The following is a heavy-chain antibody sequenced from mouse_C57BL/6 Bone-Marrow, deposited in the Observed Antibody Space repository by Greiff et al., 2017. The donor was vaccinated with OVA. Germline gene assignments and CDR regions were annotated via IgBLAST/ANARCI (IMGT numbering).Heavy chain of an antibody. D-gene: IGHD2-3*01. CDR3: ARHEDGYYASYFDY. CDR2: IYPGDGDT. J-gene: IGHJ2*01. Sequence: QVQLQQSGPELVKPGASVKISCKASGYAFSSSWMNWVKQRPGKGLEWIGRIYPGDGDTNYNGKFKGKATRTADKSSSTAYMQLSSLTSEDSAVYFCARHEDGYYASYFDYWGQGTTLTVSS. CDR1: GYAFSSSW. V-gene: IGHV1-82*01.